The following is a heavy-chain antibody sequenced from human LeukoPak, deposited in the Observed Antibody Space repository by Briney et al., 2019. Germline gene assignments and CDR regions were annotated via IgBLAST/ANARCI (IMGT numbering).Heavy chain of an antibody. CDR1: GYTFTSYD. CDR3: ARSEELGYCSGGSCYSADY. V-gene: IGHV1-8*01. J-gene: IGHJ4*02. CDR2: MNPNSGNT. Sequence: ASVKVSCKASGYTFTSYDIKWVRQATGQGLEWMGWMNPNSGNTGYAQKFQGRVTMTRNTSITTAYMELSSLRSEDTAVYYCARSEELGYCSGGSCYSADYWGQGTLVTVSS. D-gene: IGHD2-15*01.